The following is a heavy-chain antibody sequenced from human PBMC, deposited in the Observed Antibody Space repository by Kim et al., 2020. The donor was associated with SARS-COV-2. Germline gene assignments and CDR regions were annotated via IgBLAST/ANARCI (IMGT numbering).Heavy chain of an antibody. V-gene: IGHV3-15*01. CDR3: TTEIVVVPAAGAFFWTYPRAQARDY. J-gene: IGHJ4*02. CDR2: IKSKTDGGTT. Sequence: GGSLRLSCAASGFTFSNAWMSWVRQAPGKGLEWVGRIKSKTDGGTTDYAAPVKGRFTISRDDSKNTLYLQMNSLKTEDTAVYYCTTEIVVVPAAGAFFWTYPRAQARDYWGQGTLVTVSP. CDR1: GFTFSNAW. D-gene: IGHD2-2*01.